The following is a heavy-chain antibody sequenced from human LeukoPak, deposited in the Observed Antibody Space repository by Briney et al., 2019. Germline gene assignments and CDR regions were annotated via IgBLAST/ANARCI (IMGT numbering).Heavy chain of an antibody. CDR3: ARVDQFRAAFDI. CDR1: GGSISSTNYY. CDR2: IYYTGST. V-gene: IGHV4-39*07. D-gene: IGHD2-21*01. J-gene: IGHJ3*02. Sequence: SETLSLTCTVSGGSISSTNYYWGWIRQPPGKGLEWIGSIYYTGSTYYNPSLKSRVTISVDTSKNQFFLKLSSVTAADTALYYCARVDQFRAAFDIWGQGTMVIVSS.